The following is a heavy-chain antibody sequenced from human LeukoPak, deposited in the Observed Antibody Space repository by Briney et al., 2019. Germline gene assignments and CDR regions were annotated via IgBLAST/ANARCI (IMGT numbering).Heavy chain of an antibody. CDR2: IYYSGST. CDR1: GGSISSGDYY. CDR3: ARGREYSSSWRRPFDY. V-gene: IGHV4-30-4*01. D-gene: IGHD6-13*01. J-gene: IGHJ4*02. Sequence: SETLSLTCTVSGGSISSGDYYWSWIRQPPGKGLEWIGYIYYSGSTNYNPSLKSRVTISVDTSKNQFSLKLSSVTAADTAVYYCARGREYSSSWRRPFDYWGQGTLVTVSS.